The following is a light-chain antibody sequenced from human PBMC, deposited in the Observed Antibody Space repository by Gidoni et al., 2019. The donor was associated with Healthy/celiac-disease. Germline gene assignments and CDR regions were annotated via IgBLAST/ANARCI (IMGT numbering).Light chain of an antibody. V-gene: IGKV1-5*03. CDR1: QSISSW. CDR2: KAS. Sequence: DIQMPHSPSTLSASVGDRVTITCRASQSISSWLAWYQQKPGKAPKLLIYKASSLESGVPSRFSGSGSGTEFTLTISSLQPDDFATYYCQQYNSSPLTSGPGTKVDIK. CDR3: QQYNSSPLT. J-gene: IGKJ3*01.